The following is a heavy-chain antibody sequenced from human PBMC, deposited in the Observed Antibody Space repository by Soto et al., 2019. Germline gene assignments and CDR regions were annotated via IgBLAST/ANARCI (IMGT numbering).Heavy chain of an antibody. CDR1: GFTFSSYC. J-gene: IGHJ4*02. CDR2: IKQDGSEK. CDR3: ARDEGLRLGELALLDY. V-gene: IGHV3-7*03. D-gene: IGHD3-16*01. Sequence: EVQLVESGGGLVQPGGSLRLSCAASGFTFSSYCMSWVRQAPGKGLEWVANIKQDGSEKYYVDSVKGRFTISRDNTKNSLYLQMNSLRAEATAVYYCARDEGLRLGELALLDYWGQGTLVTVSS.